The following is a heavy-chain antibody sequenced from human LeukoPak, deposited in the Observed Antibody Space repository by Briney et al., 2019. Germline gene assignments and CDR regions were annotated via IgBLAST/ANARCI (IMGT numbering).Heavy chain of an antibody. Sequence: PSETLSLTCAVSGGSITSYYWTWMRQPPGKGLEWIGYISYSGSTNYNPSLKSRVFISIDTSNNQLSLRLSSVTAADTAVYYCARNGDDNGHYYYYYMDVWGKGTTVTVSS. CDR1: GGSITSYY. CDR3: ARNGDDNGHYYYYYMDV. J-gene: IGHJ6*03. CDR2: ISYSGST. V-gene: IGHV4-59*12. D-gene: IGHD3-16*01.